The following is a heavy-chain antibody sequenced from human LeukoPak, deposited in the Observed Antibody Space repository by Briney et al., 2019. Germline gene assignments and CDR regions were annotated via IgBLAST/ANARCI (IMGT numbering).Heavy chain of an antibody. D-gene: IGHD2-15*01. V-gene: IGHV4-34*01. CDR2: INHSGST. Sequence: SETLSLTCAVYGGSFSGYSCTWIRQPPGKGLEWIGEINHSGSTNYNPSLKSRVTISLDTSKNQFSLKLSSVTAADTAVYYCARSRGGRPPAEYFQHWGQGTLVTVSP. CDR1: GGSFSGYS. J-gene: IGHJ1*01. CDR3: ARSRGGRPPAEYFQH.